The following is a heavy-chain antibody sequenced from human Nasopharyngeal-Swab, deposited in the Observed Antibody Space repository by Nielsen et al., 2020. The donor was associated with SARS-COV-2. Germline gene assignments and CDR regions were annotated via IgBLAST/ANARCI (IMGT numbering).Heavy chain of an antibody. CDR2: ISAYNGNT. J-gene: IGHJ6*02. Sequence: SVKVSCKASGYTLTRYGISWVRQAPGQGREWMGWISAYNGNTNYAQKLQGRVTMTTDTSTSTAYMELRSLRSDDTAVYYCARDRSIAARTLLGGYYYYGMDVWGQGATVTVSS. D-gene: IGHD6-6*01. V-gene: IGHV1-18*04. CDR3: ARDRSIAARTLLGGYYYYGMDV. CDR1: GYTLTRYG.